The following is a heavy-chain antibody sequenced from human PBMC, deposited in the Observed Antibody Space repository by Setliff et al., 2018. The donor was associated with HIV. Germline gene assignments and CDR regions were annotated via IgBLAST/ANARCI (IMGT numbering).Heavy chain of an antibody. CDR1: GFTFSNYA. J-gene: IGHJ6*02. CDR3: ARDNLYYNLWNGSPVYGMDV. CDR2: IDGDGSGT. Sequence: AGGSLRLSCAASGFTFSNYAMSWVRQAPGEGLVWVSRIDGDGSGTSYADSVQGRFTIFRDNDKNSLYLQMNSLRAEDTAIYYCARDNLYYNLWNGSPVYGMDVWGQGTTVTVSS. V-gene: IGHV3-74*01. D-gene: IGHD3-3*01.